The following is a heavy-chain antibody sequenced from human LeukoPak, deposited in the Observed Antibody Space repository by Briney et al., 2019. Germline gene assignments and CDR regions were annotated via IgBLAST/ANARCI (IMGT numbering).Heavy chain of an antibody. J-gene: IGHJ5*02. CDR3: AKDIGCSGGSCYWDNWFDP. CDR1: GFTFSSYA. V-gene: IGHV3-23*01. CDR2: ISGSGGST. Sequence: GGSLRLSCAASGFTFSSYAMSWVRQAPGKGLEWVSAISGSGGSTYYADSVKGRFTISRDNSKNTLYLQMNSLRAEDTAVYYCAKDIGCSGGSCYWDNWFDPWGQGTLVTVSS. D-gene: IGHD2-15*01.